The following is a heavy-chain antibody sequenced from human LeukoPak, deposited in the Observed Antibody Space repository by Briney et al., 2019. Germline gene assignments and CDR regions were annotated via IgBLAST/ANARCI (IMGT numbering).Heavy chain of an antibody. J-gene: IGHJ6*02. CDR1: GFTFSDYY. Sequence: GGSLRLSCAASGFTFSDYYMSWIRQAPGKGLEWVSYISSSGSTIYYADSVKGRFTISRDNAKNSLYLQMNSLRAEDTAVYYCARDQEYYDFWSGYSPYYYYYGMDVWGQGTTVTVSS. CDR3: ARDQEYYDFWSGYSPYYYYYGMDV. CDR2: ISSSGSTI. V-gene: IGHV3-11*01. D-gene: IGHD3-3*01.